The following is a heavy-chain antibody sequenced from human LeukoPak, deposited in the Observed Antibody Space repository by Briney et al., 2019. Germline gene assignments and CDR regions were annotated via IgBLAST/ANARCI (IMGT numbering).Heavy chain of an antibody. Sequence: AEGSLRLSCVVSGITLSNYGMSWVRQAPGKGLEWVAGISDRGGSTNYADSVKGRFTISRDNPKNTLYLQMNSLRSEDTAVYFCAKRGVVIRAVLVVGFHKEAYYFDSWGQGALVTVSS. CDR2: ISDRGGST. CDR3: AKRGVVIRAVLVVGFHKEAYYFDS. D-gene: IGHD2-15*01. CDR1: GITLSNYG. V-gene: IGHV3-23*01. J-gene: IGHJ4*02.